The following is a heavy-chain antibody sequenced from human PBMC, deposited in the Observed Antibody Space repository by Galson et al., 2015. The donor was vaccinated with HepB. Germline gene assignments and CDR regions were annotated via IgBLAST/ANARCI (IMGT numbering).Heavy chain of an antibody. Sequence: SLRLSCAASGFTFSDYYMSWIRQAPGKGLEWLSYISGSRTYTNYADSVKGRFTISRDNAKNSLFLRVNSLRAEDTAVYYCARVADADYGDHTYFDSWGQGILVTVSS. V-gene: IGHV3-11*06. CDR1: GFTFSDYY. CDR2: ISGSRTYT. CDR3: ARVADADYGDHTYFDS. J-gene: IGHJ4*02. D-gene: IGHD4-17*01.